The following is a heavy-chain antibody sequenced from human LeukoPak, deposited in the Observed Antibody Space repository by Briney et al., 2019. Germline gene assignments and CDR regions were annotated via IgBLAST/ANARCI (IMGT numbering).Heavy chain of an antibody. J-gene: IGHJ4*02. CDR1: GFTFSSYG. D-gene: IGHD3-16*01. V-gene: IGHV3-30*18. CDR2: ISYDGSNK. Sequence: GRSLRLSCAASGFTFSSYGMHWVRQAPGKGLEWVAVISYDGSNKYYADSVKGRFPISRDNSKNTLYLQMNSLRAEDTAVYYCANLGAFDYWGQGTLVTVSS. CDR3: ANLGAFDY.